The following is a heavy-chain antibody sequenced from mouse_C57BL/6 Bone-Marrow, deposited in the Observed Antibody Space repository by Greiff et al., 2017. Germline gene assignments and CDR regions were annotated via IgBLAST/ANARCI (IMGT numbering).Heavy chain of an antibody. CDR3: ERGAIRRGYYDAMGY. CDR1: GYTFTSYW. V-gene: IGHV1-52*01. CDR2: IDPSDSEP. J-gene: IGHJ4*01. Sequence: QVQLQQPGAELVRPGSSVKLSCKASGYTFTSYWMHWVKQRPIQGLEWIGNIDPSDSEPHYNQKFKDKATLTVDKSSSTAYMQLSSLTSEDSAVYYCERGAIRRGYYDAMGYWGQGTAVTVSS. D-gene: IGHD2-12*01.